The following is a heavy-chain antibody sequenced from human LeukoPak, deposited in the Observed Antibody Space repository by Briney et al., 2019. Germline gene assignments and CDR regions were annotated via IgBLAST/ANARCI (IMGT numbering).Heavy chain of an antibody. CDR2: ISGGGVNT. J-gene: IGHJ5*02. CDR1: GFTFDSYA. Sequence: GGSLRLSCAASGFTFDSYAMTWVRQAPGKGLEWVSAISGGGVNTYYADSVKGRFTISRDNSKNMLYLQMNSLRAEDTAVYYCAKTLGYSGYFSPWGQGTLVTVSS. CDR3: AKTLGYSGYFSP. D-gene: IGHD3-22*01. V-gene: IGHV3-23*01.